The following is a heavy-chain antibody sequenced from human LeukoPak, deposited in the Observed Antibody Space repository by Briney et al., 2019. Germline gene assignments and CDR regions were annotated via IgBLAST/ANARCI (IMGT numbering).Heavy chain of an antibody. V-gene: IGHV1-18*01. CDR3: ARDLFGSRSSGFDP. CDR1: GYTFTSYA. CDR2: ISAYNGNT. Sequence: ASVKVSCKASGYTFTSYAMHWVRQAPGQGLEWMGWISAYNGNTNYAQKLQGRVTMTTDTSTSTAYMELNSLTSEDTAVYYCARDLFGSRSSGFDPWGQGTLVSVSS. J-gene: IGHJ5*02. D-gene: IGHD3-10*01.